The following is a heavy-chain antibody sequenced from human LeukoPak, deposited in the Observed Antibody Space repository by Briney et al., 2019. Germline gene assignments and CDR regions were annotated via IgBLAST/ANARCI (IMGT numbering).Heavy chain of an antibody. Sequence: PGGSLRLSCVASGFTFSSYWMSWVRQAPGKGLEWVGRSRNKVNSYTTEYAASVKGRFIISRDDSKNSLFLQMNSLKTDDTAVYYCTRASLSGSYFFYWGQGALVTVSS. CDR2: SRNKVNSYTT. CDR3: TRASLSGSYFFY. CDR1: GFTFSSYW. D-gene: IGHD1-26*01. J-gene: IGHJ4*02. V-gene: IGHV3-72*01.